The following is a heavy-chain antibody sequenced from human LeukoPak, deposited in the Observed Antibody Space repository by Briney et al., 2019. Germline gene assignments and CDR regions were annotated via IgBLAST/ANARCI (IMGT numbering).Heavy chain of an antibody. Sequence: SEALSLTCAVYGGSFSGYYWSWIRQPPGKGLEWIGEINHSGSTNYHPTLKSRVTIPVHTSKNQFSLKVSSVTAADTAVYYCASVRGSGSYSLDYWGQGTLVTVSS. CDR1: GGSFSGYY. D-gene: IGHD3-10*01. CDR3: ASVRGSGSYSLDY. J-gene: IGHJ4*02. CDR2: INHSGST. V-gene: IGHV4-34*01.